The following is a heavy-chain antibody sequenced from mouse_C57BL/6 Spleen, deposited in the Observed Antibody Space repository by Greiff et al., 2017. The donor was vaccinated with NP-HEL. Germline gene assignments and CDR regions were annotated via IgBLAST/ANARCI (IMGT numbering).Heavy chain of an antibody. V-gene: IGHV1-81*01. CDR1: GYTFTSYG. Sequence: VQLQQSGAELARPGASVKLSCKASGYTFTSYGISWVKQRTGQGLEWIGEIYPRSGNTYYNEKFKGKATLTAVKSSSTAYMELRSLTSEDSAVYFCAREGYGLSAMDYWGQGTSVTVSS. CDR2: IYPRSGNT. CDR3: AREGYGLSAMDY. J-gene: IGHJ4*01. D-gene: IGHD2-2*01.